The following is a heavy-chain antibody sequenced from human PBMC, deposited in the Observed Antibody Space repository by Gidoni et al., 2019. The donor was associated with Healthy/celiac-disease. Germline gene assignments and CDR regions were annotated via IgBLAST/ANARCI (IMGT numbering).Heavy chain of an antibody. CDR1: GGSISSSSYY. D-gene: IGHD6-19*01. Sequence: QLQLQESGPGLVKPSETLSLTCNVSGGSISSSSYYWGWIRQPPGKGLEWIGSIYYSGSTYYNPSLKSRVTISVDTSKNQFSLKLSSVTAADTAVYYCARHHSGRYSSGWWYFDYWGQGTLVTVSS. J-gene: IGHJ4*02. V-gene: IGHV4-39*01. CDR3: ARHHSGRYSSGWWYFDY. CDR2: IYYSGST.